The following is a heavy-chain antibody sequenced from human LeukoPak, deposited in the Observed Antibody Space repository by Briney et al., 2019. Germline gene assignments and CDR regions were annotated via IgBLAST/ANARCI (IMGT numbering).Heavy chain of an antibody. V-gene: IGHV3-7*01. Sequence: GGSLRLSCAASGFTFSSYWMSWVRQAPGKGLEWVANIKQDGSEKYYVDSVKGRFTISRDNSKNTLYLQMNSLRAEDTAVYYCARGPAPMYYYDSSGYFYYFDYWGQGTLVTVSS. CDR3: ARGPAPMYYYDSSGYFYYFDY. CDR2: IKQDGSEK. CDR1: GFTFSSYW. D-gene: IGHD3-22*01. J-gene: IGHJ4*02.